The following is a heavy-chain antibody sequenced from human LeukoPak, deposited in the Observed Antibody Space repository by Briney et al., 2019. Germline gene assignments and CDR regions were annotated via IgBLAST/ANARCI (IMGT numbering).Heavy chain of an antibody. J-gene: IGHJ3*02. CDR3: ARTSGSGYMGDAFDI. V-gene: IGHV1-46*01. CDR1: VYTFTTYY. D-gene: IGHD3-22*01. Sequence: ASVKVSCTASVYTFTTYYMHWVRQAPGQGLEWMGIINPSGGSTSYAQKFQGRVTLTRDTSTSTVYMELSSLRSEDTAVYFCARTSGSGYMGDAFDIWGQGTMVTVSS. CDR2: INPSGGST.